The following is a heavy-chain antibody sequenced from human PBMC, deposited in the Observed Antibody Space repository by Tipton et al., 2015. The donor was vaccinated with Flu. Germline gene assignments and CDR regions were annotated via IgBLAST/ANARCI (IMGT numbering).Heavy chain of an antibody. J-gene: IGHJ4*02. Sequence: GSLRLSCAASGFTFSGYEMNWVRQAPGKGLQWVAYISGSGSTIHYADSVKGRFTISRDNAANSLYLQMNSLRADDKAVYYCARGGSNNWFYQLDFWGQGTLVTVSS. CDR3: ARGGSNNWFYQLDF. CDR2: ISGSGSTI. CDR1: GFTFSGYE. D-gene: IGHD1-1*01. V-gene: IGHV3-48*03.